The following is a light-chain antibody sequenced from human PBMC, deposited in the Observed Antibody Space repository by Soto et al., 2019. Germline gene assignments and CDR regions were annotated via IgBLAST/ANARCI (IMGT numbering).Light chain of an antibody. CDR3: QQANTFPLT. Sequence: NHRTQSRSSVPASVVGSITFPCRASQGMTSRLAWDRQKPGKARKCLSYAASSLQSGVPSSFSGSGSGTHFTLTISSLQPEDFATYYCQQANTFPLTFGQGTRLEI. V-gene: IGKV1-12*01. CDR1: QGMTSR. CDR2: AAS. J-gene: IGKJ5*01.